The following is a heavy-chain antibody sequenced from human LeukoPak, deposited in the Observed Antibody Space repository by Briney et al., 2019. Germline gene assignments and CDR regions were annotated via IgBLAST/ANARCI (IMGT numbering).Heavy chain of an antibody. CDR2: INHSGST. CDR3: ARGGNLPLDY. Sequence: SETLSLTCAVYGGSFSGYYWSWIRQPPGKGLEWIGEINHSGSTNYSPSLKSRVTISVDTSKNQFSLKLSSVTAADTAVYYCARGGNLPLDYWGQGTLVTVSS. CDR1: GGSFSGYY. D-gene: IGHD2/OR15-2a*01. V-gene: IGHV4-34*01. J-gene: IGHJ4*02.